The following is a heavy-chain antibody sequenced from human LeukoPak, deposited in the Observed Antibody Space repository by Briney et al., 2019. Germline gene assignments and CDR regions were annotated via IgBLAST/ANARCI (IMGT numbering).Heavy chain of an antibody. J-gene: IGHJ6*03. Sequence: ASVKVSCKASGYTSTSYDLNWVRQATGQGLEWMGWMNPNNAHTGYAQKFQGRVTMTTDTSTSTAYMELSSLRSEDTAVYYCARVSCSSTNCRPSNYYYMDVWGKGTTVTVSS. CDR3: ARVSCSSTNCRPSNYYYMDV. CDR2: MNPNNAHT. V-gene: IGHV1-8*01. CDR1: GYTSTSYD. D-gene: IGHD2-2*01.